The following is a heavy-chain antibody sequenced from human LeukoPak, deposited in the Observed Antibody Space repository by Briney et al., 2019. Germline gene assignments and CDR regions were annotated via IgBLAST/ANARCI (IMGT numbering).Heavy chain of an antibody. J-gene: IGHJ4*02. CDR3: ARHIAIAGLRGFDY. CDR2: IYHSGTT. Sequence: SGTLSLTCAVSGGFISTNWWSWVRQPPGKGLEWIGEIYHSGTTNSNPSLKSRVTISVDKSKNQFSLKLSSVTAADTAVYYCARHIAIAGLRGFDYWGQGTLVTVSS. CDR1: GGFISTNW. D-gene: IGHD6-19*01. V-gene: IGHV4-4*02.